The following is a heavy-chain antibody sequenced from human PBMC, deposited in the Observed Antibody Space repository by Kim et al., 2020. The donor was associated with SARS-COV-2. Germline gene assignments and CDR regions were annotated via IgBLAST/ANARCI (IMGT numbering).Heavy chain of an antibody. CDR3: AKLRVGVATMADY. CDR2: IAGGGGNT. V-gene: IGHV3-23*01. Sequence: GGSLRLSCAASGFTFGSHAMTWVRQPPGKGLQCVSAIAGGGGNTYYADSVKGRFTISRDNSKNTLYLQMNSLRAEDTAVYYCAKLRVGVATMADYWGQGTLVTVSS. J-gene: IGHJ4*02. CDR1: GFTFGSHA. D-gene: IGHD2-15*01.